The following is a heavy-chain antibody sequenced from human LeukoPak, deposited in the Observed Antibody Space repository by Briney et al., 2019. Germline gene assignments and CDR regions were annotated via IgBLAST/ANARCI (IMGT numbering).Heavy chain of an antibody. CDR2: ISAYNGNT. CDR3: ARENRYFDWSRAFDI. CDR1: GYTFTGYY. J-gene: IGHJ3*02. V-gene: IGHV1-18*04. D-gene: IGHD3-9*01. Sequence: ASVKVSCKASGYTFTGYYMHWVRQAPGQGLEWMGWISAYNGNTNYAQKLQGRVTITADESTSTAYMELSSLRSEDTAVYYCARENRYFDWSRAFDIWGQGTMVTVSS.